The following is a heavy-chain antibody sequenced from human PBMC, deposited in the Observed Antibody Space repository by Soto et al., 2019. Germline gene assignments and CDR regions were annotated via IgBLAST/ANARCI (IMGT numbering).Heavy chain of an antibody. V-gene: IGHV4-30-4*01. D-gene: IGHD5-12*01. J-gene: IGHJ4*02. CDR2: IFYTGST. CDR3: ARVKATLYRHYYFDY. CDR1: GGTINSGDYF. Sequence: SETLSLTCSVSGGTINSGDYFWSWIRQPPGKGLEWIGSIFYTGSTYYSPSLKSRASMSMDTSKNLFSPRLRSLTAADTAVYFCARVKATLYRHYYFDYWGQGTPVTVSS.